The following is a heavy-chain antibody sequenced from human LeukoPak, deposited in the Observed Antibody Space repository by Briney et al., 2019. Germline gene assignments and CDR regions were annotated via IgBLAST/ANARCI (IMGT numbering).Heavy chain of an antibody. CDR1: GGSFSGYY. Sequence: PSETLSLTCAVYGGSFSGYYWSWLRQPPGKGLEWIGEINHSGSTNYNPSLKSRVTISVDTSKNQFSLKLSSVTAADTAVYYCARTLRFLEWFNAFDIWGQGTMVTVSS. J-gene: IGHJ3*02. CDR3: ARTLRFLEWFNAFDI. CDR2: INHSGST. V-gene: IGHV4-34*01. D-gene: IGHD3-3*01.